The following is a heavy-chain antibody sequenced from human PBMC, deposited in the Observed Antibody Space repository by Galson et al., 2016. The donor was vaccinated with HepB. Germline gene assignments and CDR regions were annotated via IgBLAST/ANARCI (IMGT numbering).Heavy chain of an antibody. CDR3: TRAGPVAGATESSDY. J-gene: IGHJ4*02. D-gene: IGHD1-26*01. CDR2: LYTGGST. Sequence: SLRLSCAVSAFTVSSNYMTWVRQAPGKGLEWVSVLYTGGSTYYADSLKGRFTISIDNSKNTLYLQMNSLRAEDTALYYCTRAGPVAGATESSDYWGQGTLVTVSS. V-gene: IGHV3-53*01. CDR1: AFTVSSNY.